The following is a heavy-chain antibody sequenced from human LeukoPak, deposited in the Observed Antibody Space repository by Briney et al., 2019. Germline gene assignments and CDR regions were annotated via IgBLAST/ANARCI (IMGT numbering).Heavy chain of an antibody. V-gene: IGHV4-59*05. CDR1: GGSISSYY. J-gene: IGHJ4*02. CDR3: ARTRRNSYYRYSGSYPSDY. D-gene: IGHD1-26*01. CDR2: IYYSGST. Sequence: PSETLSLTCTVSGGSISSYYWSWIRQPPGKGLEWIGSIYYSGSTYYNPSPKSRVTISVDTSKNQFSLKLSSVTAADTAVYYCARTRRNSYYRYSGSYPSDYWGQGTLVTVSS.